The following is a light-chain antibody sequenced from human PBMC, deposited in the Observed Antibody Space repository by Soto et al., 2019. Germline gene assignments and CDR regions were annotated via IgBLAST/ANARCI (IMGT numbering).Light chain of an antibody. Sequence: DMQMIQSPTSQSASVRDRVTITFRASQSISRWLAWYQQKPGKAPKLLIYDASNLESGVPPRFSGSGSGTEFSLTISSLQPDDFGTYYCQQYNYYWTFGQGTKVDIK. CDR3: QQYNYYWT. V-gene: IGKV1-5*01. J-gene: IGKJ1*01. CDR1: QSISRW. CDR2: DAS.